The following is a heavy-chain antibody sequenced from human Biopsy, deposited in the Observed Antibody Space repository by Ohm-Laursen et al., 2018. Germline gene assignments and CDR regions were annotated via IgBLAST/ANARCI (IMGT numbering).Heavy chain of an antibody. CDR1: GFSFSIYS. J-gene: IGHJ5*01. Sequence: GSLRLSCAASGFSFSIYSMNWVRQAPGKGLEWVSSISASSSYIHYADSVKGRFTVSRDNAKNSLYLQMNSLRAADTAIYYCATELLPPGVGGPWLDSWGQGTPVTVSS. CDR2: ISASSSYI. D-gene: IGHD3-16*01. V-gene: IGHV3-21*06. CDR3: ATELLPPGVGGPWLDS.